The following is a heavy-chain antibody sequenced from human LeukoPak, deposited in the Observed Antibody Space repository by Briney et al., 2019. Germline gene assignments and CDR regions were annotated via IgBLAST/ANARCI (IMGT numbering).Heavy chain of an antibody. V-gene: IGHV4-59*08. J-gene: IGHJ3*02. CDR2: IYYSGST. D-gene: IGHD3-22*01. CDR3: AGSRHYYDSSGYYYARRYDAFDI. Sequence: SETLSLTCTVSGGSISSYYWSWIRQPPGKGLEWIGYIYYSGSTNYNPSLKSRVTISVDTSKNQFSLKLSSVTAADTAVYYCAGSRHYYDSSGYYYARRYDAFDIWGQGTMVTVSS. CDR1: GGSISSYY.